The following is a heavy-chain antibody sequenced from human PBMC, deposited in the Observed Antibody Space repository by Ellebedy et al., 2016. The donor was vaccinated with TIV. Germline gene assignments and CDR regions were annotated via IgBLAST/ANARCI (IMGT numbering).Heavy chain of an antibody. CDR1: GFTFSSYA. V-gene: IGHV3-21*01. CDR3: ARDTMIVVVRSNRDGMDV. CDR2: ISSSSSYI. D-gene: IGHD3-22*01. J-gene: IGHJ6*02. Sequence: GESLKISXAASGFTFSSYAMSWVRQAPGKGLEWVSSISSSSSYIYYADSVKGRFTISRDNAKNSLYLQMNSLRAEDTAVYYCARDTMIVVVRSNRDGMDVWGQGTTVTVSS.